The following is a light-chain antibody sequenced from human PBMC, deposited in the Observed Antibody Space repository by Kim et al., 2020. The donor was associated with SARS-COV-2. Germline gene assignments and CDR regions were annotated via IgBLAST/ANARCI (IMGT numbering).Light chain of an antibody. V-gene: IGKV1-27*01. CDR3: QKYNSAHWT. CDR1: QGISNY. Sequence: ASVGDRVTITCRASQGISNYLAWYQQKPGKVPKLLIYAASTLQSGVPSRFSGSGSGTDFTLTISRLQPEDVATYYCQKYNSAHWTFGQGTKVDIK. J-gene: IGKJ1*01. CDR2: AAS.